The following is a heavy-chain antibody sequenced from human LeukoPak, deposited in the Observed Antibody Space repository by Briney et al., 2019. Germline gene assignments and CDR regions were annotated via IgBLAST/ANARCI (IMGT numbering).Heavy chain of an antibody. J-gene: IGHJ4*02. CDR2: IYTSGST. D-gene: IGHD6-13*01. CDR1: GGSISSYY. V-gene: IGHV4-4*07. CDR3: ARAHYSSSYSFDY. Sequence: SETLSLTCTVSGGSISSYYWSWVRQPAGKGLEWIGRIYTSGSTNYNPSLKSRVTISVDKSKNQFSLKLSSVTAADTAVYYCARAHYSSSYSFDYWGQGTLVTVSS.